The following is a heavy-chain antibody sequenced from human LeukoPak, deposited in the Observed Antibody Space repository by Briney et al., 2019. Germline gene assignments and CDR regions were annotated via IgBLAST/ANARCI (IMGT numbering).Heavy chain of an antibody. CDR2: ISVYKGNT. CDR1: GYTFTGYY. V-gene: IGHV1-18*04. J-gene: IGHJ4*02. Sequence: ASVKVSCKASGYTFTGYYIHWLRQAPGQGLEWMGWISVYKGNTNYAQKLQGRVTMTTDTSTSTVYMELRSLRSDDTAVYYCGRSMDSSTSRLIEYWGQGTLVTVSS. D-gene: IGHD6-6*01. CDR3: GRSMDSSTSRLIEY.